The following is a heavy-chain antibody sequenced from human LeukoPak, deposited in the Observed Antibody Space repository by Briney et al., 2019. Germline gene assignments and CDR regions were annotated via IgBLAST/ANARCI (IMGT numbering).Heavy chain of an antibody. CDR3: ARVPDYGGNRPFYYYYYYMDV. CDR1: GGSISSYY. J-gene: IGHJ6*03. CDR2: IYYSGST. V-gene: IGHV4-59*01. Sequence: PSETLSLTCTVSGGSISSYYWSWIRQPPGKGLEWIGYIYYSGSTNYNPSLKSRVTISVDTPKNQFSLKLSSVTAADTAVYYCARVPDYGGNRPFYYYYYYMDVWGKGTTVTVSS. D-gene: IGHD4-23*01.